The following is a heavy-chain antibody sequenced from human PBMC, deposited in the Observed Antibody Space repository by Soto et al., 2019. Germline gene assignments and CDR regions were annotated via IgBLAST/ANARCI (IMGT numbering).Heavy chain of an antibody. J-gene: IGHJ5*02. D-gene: IGHD1-26*01. Sequence: SETLSLTCTVSGGSISSSSYYWSWIRQPPGKGLEWIGYIYYSGSTNYNPSLKSRVTISVDTSKNQFSLKLSSVTAADTAVYYCARQVGASPGWFDPWGQGTLVTVSP. CDR3: ARQVGASPGWFDP. V-gene: IGHV4-61*05. CDR2: IYYSGST. CDR1: GGSISSSSYY.